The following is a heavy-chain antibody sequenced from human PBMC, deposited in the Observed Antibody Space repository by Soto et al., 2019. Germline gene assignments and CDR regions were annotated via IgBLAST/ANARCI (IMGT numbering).Heavy chain of an antibody. J-gene: IGHJ4*02. CDR2: IYSGGST. CDR1: GFTVSSNY. CDR3: AGWLTTYSGSH. D-gene: IGHD3-22*01. Sequence: PGGSLRLSCAASGFTVSSNYMSWVRQAPGKGLEWVSVIYSGGSTYYADSVKGRFTISRDNSKNTLYLQMNSLRAEDTAVYYCAGWLTTYSGSHWGQGTLVTVSS. V-gene: IGHV3-53*01.